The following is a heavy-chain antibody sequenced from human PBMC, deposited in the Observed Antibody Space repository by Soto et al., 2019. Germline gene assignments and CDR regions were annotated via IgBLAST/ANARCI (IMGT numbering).Heavy chain of an antibody. D-gene: IGHD2-2*01. V-gene: IGHV1-69*06. CDR3: ARGIVVVPAAPTYYGMDV. Sequence: QVQLVQSGAEVKKPGSSVKVSCKASGGTFSSYAISWVRQAPGQGLEWMGGIIPIFGTANYAQKFQGRVTNTADKSTSTAYMELSSLRSEDTAVYYCARGIVVVPAAPTYYGMDVWGQGTTVTVSS. J-gene: IGHJ6*02. CDR2: IIPIFGTA. CDR1: GGTFSSYA.